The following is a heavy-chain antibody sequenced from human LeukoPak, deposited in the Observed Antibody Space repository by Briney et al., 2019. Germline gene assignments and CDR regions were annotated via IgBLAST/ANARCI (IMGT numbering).Heavy chain of an antibody. V-gene: IGHV3-48*03. CDR2: ISSGGSTI. Sequence: GGSLRLSCAASGFTFSSYEMNWVRQAPGKRRERVSYISSGGSTIYYADSVKGRFTISRDNAKNSLYLQMNSLRAEDTAVYYCASGPRRGTRREGFDYWGQGTLVTVSS. CDR1: GFTFSSYE. D-gene: IGHD2-2*01. CDR3: ASGPRRGTRREGFDY. J-gene: IGHJ4*02.